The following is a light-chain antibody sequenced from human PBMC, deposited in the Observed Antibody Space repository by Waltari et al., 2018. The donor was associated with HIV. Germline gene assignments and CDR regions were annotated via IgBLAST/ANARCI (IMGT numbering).Light chain of an antibody. CDR3: ASNRLDYTLI. J-gene: IGLJ2*01. V-gene: IGLV2-14*03. CDR1: STAPRLYHS. Sequence: QSALTQPASVSGFLGQSINISCTALSTAPRLYHSISWSQQHPGKIPRLIIFDINNRPSGVSDHFSGSRSGNSASLTFSGLQSGDEAHYYCASNRLDYTLIFGGGTKLTVL. CDR2: DIN.